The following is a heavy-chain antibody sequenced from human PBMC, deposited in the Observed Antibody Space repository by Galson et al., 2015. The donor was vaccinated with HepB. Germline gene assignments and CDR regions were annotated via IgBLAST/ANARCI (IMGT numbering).Heavy chain of an antibody. V-gene: IGHV1-46*01. CDR2: INPSGGST. D-gene: IGHD3-22*01. Sequence: SVKVSCKASGYTFTSYYMHWVRQAPGQGLEWMGIINPSGGSTNYAQKFQGRVTMTRDTSTSTVYMELSSLRSEDTAVYYCARGPGSRNSSGGGGSFQHWGQGTLVTVSS. J-gene: IGHJ1*01. CDR1: GYTFTSYY. CDR3: ARGPGSRNSSGGGGSFQH.